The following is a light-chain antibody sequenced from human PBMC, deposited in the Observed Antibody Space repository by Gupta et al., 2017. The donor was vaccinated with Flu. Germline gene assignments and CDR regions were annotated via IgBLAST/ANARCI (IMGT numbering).Light chain of an antibody. CDR3: QQYNNWPRT. CDR1: QSVSSN. Sequence: PATRSASPGERVTRDCRASQSVSSNLAWYQQIPGQAPRLLIYGASARDTGIPARFSGRGSGTEFTLTISSLKSEDFAVYYCQQYNNWPRTFGGGTKVEI. CDR2: GAS. V-gene: IGKV3-15*01. J-gene: IGKJ4*01.